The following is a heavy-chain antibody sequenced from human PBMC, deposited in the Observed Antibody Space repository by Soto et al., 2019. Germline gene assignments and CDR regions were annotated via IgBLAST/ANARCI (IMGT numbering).Heavy chain of an antibody. CDR1: GGSFSGYY. Sequence: PSETLSLTCAVYGGSFSGYYWSWIRQPPGKGLEWIGYITHSGSTNYNPSFKSRVTISADTSKNQLSLRLNSVSAADTAVYFCARVGGYPLGAFDVWGQATMVTVSS. J-gene: IGHJ3*01. V-gene: IGHV4-34*01. CDR2: ITHSGST. CDR3: ARVGGYPLGAFDV. D-gene: IGHD5-12*01.